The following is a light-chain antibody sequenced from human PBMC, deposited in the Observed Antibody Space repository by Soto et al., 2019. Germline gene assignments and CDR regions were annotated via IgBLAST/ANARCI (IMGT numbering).Light chain of an antibody. CDR1: SSNIGKTL. Sequence: QSVLTQPPSVSAAPGQKVTISCSGSSSNIGKTLVAWYQHLPGTAPKLLIYDDNRRPSGIPDRFSASKSGTSATLAITGLQPGGEADYYCEAWDTNLSAVVFGGGTKLTVL. V-gene: IGLV1-51*01. CDR2: DDN. J-gene: IGLJ3*02. CDR3: EAWDTNLSAVV.